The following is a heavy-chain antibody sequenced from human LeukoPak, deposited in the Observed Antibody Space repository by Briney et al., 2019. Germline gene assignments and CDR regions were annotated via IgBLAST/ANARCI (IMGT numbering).Heavy chain of an antibody. CDR3: ARVIRNNFDY. CDR1: GGSISSGGYY. J-gene: IGHJ4*02. Sequence: SETLSLTCTVSGGSISSGGYYWSWIRQHPGKGLEWIGYIYYTGITNYNPSLKSRVTISLDTSKNQFSLKVSSVTTADTAMYYCARVIRNNFDYWGQGTLVTVSS. V-gene: IGHV4-61*08. D-gene: IGHD1-14*01. CDR2: IYYTGIT.